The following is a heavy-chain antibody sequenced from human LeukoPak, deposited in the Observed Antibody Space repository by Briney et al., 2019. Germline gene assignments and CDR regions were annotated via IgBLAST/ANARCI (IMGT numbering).Heavy chain of an antibody. J-gene: IGHJ5*02. CDR3: ARHWLEAAKTYSYWFDP. CDR2: IYTSGSI. Sequence: PSETLSLTCTVSGGSISSYYWSWIRQPAGKGLEWIGRIYTSGSINYNPSVKSRVTMSLDTSKNQISLMLNSVTAADTAIYYCARHWLEAAKTYSYWFDPWGQGTLVTVSS. V-gene: IGHV4-4*07. CDR1: GGSISSYY. D-gene: IGHD6-13*01.